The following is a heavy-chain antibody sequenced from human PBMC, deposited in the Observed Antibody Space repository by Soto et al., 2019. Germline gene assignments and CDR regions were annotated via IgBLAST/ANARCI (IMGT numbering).Heavy chain of an antibody. V-gene: IGHV3-30*14. CDR1: GFTFNIYA. D-gene: IGHD3-10*01. J-gene: IGHJ4*02. CDR3: VRSSGVPTPDVAY. CDR2: ISHDGTSR. Sequence: QVRLVESGGGVVQPGRSLRLSCAASGFTFNIYAMHWVRQAPGKGLEWVAVISHDGTSRYYADSVKGRVTISRDNSTSMVVVQMNSLGVEDTAVYYCVRSSGVPTPDVAYWGQGTLVTVSS.